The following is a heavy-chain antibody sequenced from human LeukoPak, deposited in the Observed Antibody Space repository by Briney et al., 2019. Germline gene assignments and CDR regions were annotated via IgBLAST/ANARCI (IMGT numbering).Heavy chain of an antibody. CDR3: ARAPRSWYFDY. Sequence: SETLSLTCAVYGGSFSGYYWSWIRQPPGKGLEWIGEINHSGSTNYNPSLKSRVTISVDTSKNQFSLKLSSVTAADTTVCYCARAPRSWYFDYWGQGTLVTVSS. J-gene: IGHJ4*02. CDR1: GGSFSGYY. V-gene: IGHV4-34*01. D-gene: IGHD6-13*01. CDR2: INHSGST.